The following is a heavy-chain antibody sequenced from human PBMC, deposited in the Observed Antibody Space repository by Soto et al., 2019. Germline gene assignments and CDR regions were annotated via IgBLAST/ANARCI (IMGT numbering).Heavy chain of an antibody. Sequence: LSLTCTVSGASITGTSYWSWIRQPAGKGLEWIGRFSLSGTTNYNPSLRSRVTMSADVSKNQFSLRLTSVTAADTALYYCARGMTPPGAPAWYYFDSWGQGTLVTVS. D-gene: IGHD2-8*02. V-gene: IGHV4-4*07. CDR3: ARGMTPPGAPAWYYFDS. J-gene: IGHJ4*02. CDR1: GASITGTSY. CDR2: FSLSGTT.